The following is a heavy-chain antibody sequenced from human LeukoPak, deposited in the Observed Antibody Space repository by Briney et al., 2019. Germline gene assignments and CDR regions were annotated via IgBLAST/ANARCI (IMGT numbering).Heavy chain of an antibody. J-gene: IGHJ5*02. CDR1: GYTFPSYF. V-gene: IGHV1-46*01. Sequence: ASVKVSCKVSGYTFPSYFMHWVRQAPGQGLEWMGIINPTGGSTTYAQKFQGRVTMTRDTSTSTVYMELSSLRSEDTAVYYCARDGRYSGSAWGQGTLVTVSS. D-gene: IGHD1-26*01. CDR2: INPTGGST. CDR3: ARDGRYSGSA.